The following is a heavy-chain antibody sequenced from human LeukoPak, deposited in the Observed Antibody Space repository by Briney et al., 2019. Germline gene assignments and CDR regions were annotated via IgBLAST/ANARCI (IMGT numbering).Heavy chain of an antibody. CDR2: ISGSGGST. CDR3: AKGGKVRGVIVYYYGMDV. J-gene: IGHJ6*02. D-gene: IGHD3-10*01. Sequence: PGGSLRLSCAASGFTFSSYAMSWVRQAPGKGLEWVSAISGSGGSTYYAGSVKGRFTISRDNSKNTLYLQMNSLRAEDTAVYYCAKGGKVRGVIVYYYGMDVWGQGTTVTVSS. CDR1: GFTFSSYA. V-gene: IGHV3-23*01.